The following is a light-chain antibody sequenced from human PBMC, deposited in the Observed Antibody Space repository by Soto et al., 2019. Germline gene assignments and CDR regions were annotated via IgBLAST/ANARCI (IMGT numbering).Light chain of an antibody. J-gene: IGLJ1*01. CDR2: TND. CDR1: SSNIGINY. V-gene: IGLV1-47*02. CDR3: AVWDDSLSAYV. Sequence: QSVLTQPTSASGTPGQRVTISCSGSSSNIGINYVYWYQQRPGTAPKLLIYTNDQRPSGVPDRFSGSKSGTSASLAISGLRSEDEGDYYCAVWDDSLSAYVFGTGTKLTVL.